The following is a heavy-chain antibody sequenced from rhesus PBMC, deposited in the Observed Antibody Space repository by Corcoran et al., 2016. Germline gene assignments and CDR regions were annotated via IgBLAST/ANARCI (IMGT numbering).Heavy chain of an antibody. V-gene: IGHV4-127*01. CDR3: ARGEYSGGWDYYGLES. J-gene: IGHJ6*01. CDR1: GYSISSGSG. D-gene: IGHD6-37*01. CDR2: IGGISGST. Sequence: QVQLQESAPGLVKPSETLSLTCAVSGYSISSGSGWCWIRQPPGKGLEWIGYIGGISGSTNYTTPLKSQVTISKDTSKNQFSLKLSSGTDADTAVYYCARGEYSGGWDYYGLESWGQGVVVTVSS.